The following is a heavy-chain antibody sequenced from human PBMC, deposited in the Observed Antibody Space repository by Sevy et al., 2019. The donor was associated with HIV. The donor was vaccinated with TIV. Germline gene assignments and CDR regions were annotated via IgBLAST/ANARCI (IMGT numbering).Heavy chain of an antibody. D-gene: IGHD1-26*01. CDR3: ARGPPDGSYDYFDY. V-gene: IGHV3-21*06. CDR1: GFTFIRYN. J-gene: IGHJ4*02. CDR2: VRGSSNYI. Sequence: GGSLRLSCAASGFTFIRYNMNWVRQAPGKGLEWVSSVRGSSNYIYYAESLKGRFIISRDNAKDTLYLQMNSLRGDDTAVYYCARGPPDGSYDYFDYWGQGTLVTVSS.